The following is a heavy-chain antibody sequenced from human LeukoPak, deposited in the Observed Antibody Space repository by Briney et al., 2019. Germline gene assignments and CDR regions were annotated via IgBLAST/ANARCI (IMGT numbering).Heavy chain of an antibody. Sequence: SETLSLTCTVSGGSISSYYWSWIRQPPGKGLEWIGYIYYSGSTNYNPSLKSRVTISVDTSKNQFSLKLSSVTAADTAVYYCARERGLVVPAATYYYYYYMDVWGKGTTVTASS. CDR2: IYYSGST. D-gene: IGHD2-2*01. V-gene: IGHV4-59*12. CDR3: ARERGLVVPAATYYYYYYMDV. CDR1: GGSISSYY. J-gene: IGHJ6*03.